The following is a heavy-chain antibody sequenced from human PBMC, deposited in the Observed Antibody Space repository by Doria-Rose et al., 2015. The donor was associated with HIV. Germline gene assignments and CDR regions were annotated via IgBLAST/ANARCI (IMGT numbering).Heavy chain of an antibody. CDR3: ARDRGDY. V-gene: IGHV4-4*07. J-gene: IGHJ4*02. CDR2: IYSTGST. CDR1: GDSIHNFY. Sequence: LQESGPGLVKPSETLSLTCTVSGDSIHNFYWTWVRQAAGKGLEWIGRIYSTGSTNYNPSLQSRVTISLDTSRSQFSLSLRSVTAADTAFYFCARDRGDYWGQGALVTVTS.